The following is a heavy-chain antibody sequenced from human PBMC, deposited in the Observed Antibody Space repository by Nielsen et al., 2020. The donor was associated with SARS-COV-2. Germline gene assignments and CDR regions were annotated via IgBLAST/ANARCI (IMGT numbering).Heavy chain of an antibody. D-gene: IGHD5-12*01. CDR2: IYYSGST. CDR3: AGDYWGSGSYYYYYGMDV. CDR1: GGSISSYY. J-gene: IGHJ6*02. V-gene: IGHV4-59*13. Sequence: SETLSLTCTVSGGSISSYYWSWIRQPPGKGLEWIGYIYYSGSTNYNPSLKSRVTISVDTSKNQFSLKLSSVTAADTAVYYCAGDYWGSGSYYYYYGMDVWGQGTTVTVSS.